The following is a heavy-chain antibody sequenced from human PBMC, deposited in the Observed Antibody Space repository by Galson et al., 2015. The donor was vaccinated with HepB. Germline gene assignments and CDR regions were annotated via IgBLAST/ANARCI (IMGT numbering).Heavy chain of an antibody. D-gene: IGHD6-19*01. J-gene: IGHJ3*02. CDR2: IWYDGSKK. Sequence: SLRLSCEASGFTFSNSGMHWVRQAPGKGLEWVALIWYDGSKKYYGDSVKGRFTISRDNSKNTLYLQMNSLRAEDTAVYFCADIAVAGWDDDFDIWGQGTMVTVSS. CDR3: ADIAVAGWDDDFDI. CDR1: GFTFSNSG. V-gene: IGHV3-33*01.